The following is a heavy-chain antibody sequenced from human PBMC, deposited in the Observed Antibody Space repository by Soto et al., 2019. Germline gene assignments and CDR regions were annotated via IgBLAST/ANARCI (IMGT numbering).Heavy chain of an antibody. V-gene: IGHV4-59*01. CDR2: IYYSGST. D-gene: IGHD3-10*01. Sequence: SETLSLTCTVSGGSISSYYWSWIRQPPGKGLEWIGYIYYSGSTNYNPSLKSRVTISVDTSKNQFSLKLSSVTAADTAVYYCARERITMVRGVIKRHPSGFDYWGQGTLVTVSS. J-gene: IGHJ4*02. CDR1: GGSISSYY. CDR3: ARERITMVRGVIKRHPSGFDY.